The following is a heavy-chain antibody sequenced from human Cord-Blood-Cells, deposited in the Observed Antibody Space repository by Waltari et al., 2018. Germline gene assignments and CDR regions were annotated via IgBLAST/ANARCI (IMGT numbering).Heavy chain of an antibody. D-gene: IGHD6-19*01. V-gene: IGHV4-34*01. CDR2: INHSGST. CDR3: ARGGPSEWLVLIDY. Sequence: QVQLQQWGAGLLKPSETLSLTCAVYGGSFCGYYWSWLRLPPGKGLEWIGEINHSGSTNYNPSLKSRVTISVDTSKNQFSLKLSSVTAADTAVYYCARGGPSEWLVLIDYWGQGTLVTVSS. J-gene: IGHJ4*02. CDR1: GGSFCGYY.